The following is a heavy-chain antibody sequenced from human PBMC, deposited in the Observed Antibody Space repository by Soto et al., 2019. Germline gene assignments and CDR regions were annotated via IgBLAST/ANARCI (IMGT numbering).Heavy chain of an antibody. V-gene: IGHV3-23*01. CDR2: IGGSGGGS. D-gene: IGHD4-4*01. CDR1: GFTFDTYD. J-gene: IGHJ6*02. CDR3: VRQAKLTSVTANVGYYYGLDI. Sequence: EVQLLESGGGLVQPGGSLRLACVASGFTFDTYDMSWVRQAPGKGLEWVSVIGGSGGGSYYADSVKGRFTISRDNSKNTLNLQMNSLGAEDTAVYFCVRQAKLTSVTANVGYYYGLDIWGQGTTVTVSS.